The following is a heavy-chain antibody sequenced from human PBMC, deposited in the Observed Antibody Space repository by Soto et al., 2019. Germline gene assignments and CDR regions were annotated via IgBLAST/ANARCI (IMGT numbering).Heavy chain of an antibody. V-gene: IGHV4-59*01. J-gene: IGHJ4*02. CDR3: ARGLGYQLLGYYFDY. Sequence: SETLSLTCTVSGGSISSYYWSWIRQPPGKGLEWIGYIYYSGSTNYNPSLKSRVTISVDTSKNQFSLKLSSVTAADTAVYYCARGLGYQLLGYYFDYWGQGTLVTVSS. D-gene: IGHD2-2*01. CDR1: GGSISSYY. CDR2: IYYSGST.